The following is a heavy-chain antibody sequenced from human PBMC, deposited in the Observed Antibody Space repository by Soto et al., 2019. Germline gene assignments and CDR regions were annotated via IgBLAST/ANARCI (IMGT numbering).Heavy chain of an antibody. D-gene: IGHD3-16*01. J-gene: IGHJ6*02. CDR2: ISSSSSYT. CDR1: GFTFSDYY. CDR3: ARDLGPTTYYYGMDV. Sequence: QVQLVESGGGLVKPGGSLRLSCAASGFTFSDYYMSWIRQAPGKGLEWVSYISSSSSYTNYADSVKGRFTISRDNAKNSLYLQMNSLRAEDTAVYYCARDLGPTTYYYGMDVWGQGTTVTVSS. V-gene: IGHV3-11*06.